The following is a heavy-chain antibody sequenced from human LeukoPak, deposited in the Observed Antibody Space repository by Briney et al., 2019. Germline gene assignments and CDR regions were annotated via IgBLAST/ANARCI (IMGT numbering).Heavy chain of an antibody. Sequence: QTGGSLRLSCAASGFTFSSYGMHWVRQAPGKGLEWVAVISYDGSNKYYADSVKGRFTISRDNPKNTLYLQMNSLRAEDTAVYYCAKGDDEGYAFDYWGQGTLVTVSS. CDR1: GFTFSSYG. D-gene: IGHD5-12*01. J-gene: IGHJ4*02. V-gene: IGHV3-30*18. CDR2: ISYDGSNK. CDR3: AKGDDEGYAFDY.